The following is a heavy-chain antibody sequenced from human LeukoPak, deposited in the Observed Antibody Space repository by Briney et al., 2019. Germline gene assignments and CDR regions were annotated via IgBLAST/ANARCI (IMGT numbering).Heavy chain of an antibody. V-gene: IGHV3-33*01. D-gene: IGHD6-13*01. CDR3: ARDMGRAWYGPPDY. Sequence: GGSLRLSCAASGFIFSNYGMHWVRQAPAKRLEWVAVIWNDGSETFHADSVKGRFRIARDNSKNTLYLQMNSLRAEGTAVYFCARDMGRAWYGPPDYWGQGTLVTVSS. CDR1: GFIFSNYG. CDR2: IWNDGSET. J-gene: IGHJ4*02.